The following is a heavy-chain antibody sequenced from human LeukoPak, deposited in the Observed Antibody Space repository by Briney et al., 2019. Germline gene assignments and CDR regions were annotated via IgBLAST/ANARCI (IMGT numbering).Heavy chain of an antibody. CDR1: GGSFSGYY. Sequence: SETLSLTCAVYGGSFSGYYWSWIRQPPGKGLEWIGEINHSGSTNYNPSLKSRVTISVDTSKNQFSLKLSSVTAADTALYYCARAGIGSGWYGEYYYYYYMDVWGKRTTVTASS. CDR2: INHSGST. J-gene: IGHJ6*03. D-gene: IGHD6-19*01. CDR3: ARAGIGSGWYGEYYYYYYMDV. V-gene: IGHV4-34*01.